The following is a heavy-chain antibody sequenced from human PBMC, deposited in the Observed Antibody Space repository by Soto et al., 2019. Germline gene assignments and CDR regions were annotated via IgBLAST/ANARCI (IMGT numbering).Heavy chain of an antibody. J-gene: IGHJ4*02. V-gene: IGHV3-23*01. D-gene: IGHD1-20*01. CDR2: ISANDVGT. Sequence: RLACEASGFTLRNYAMTLVRQAPGKGLEWVSLISANDVGTYYAESVKTRFTISTDQSRNTVYLQMDSLRADDTAIYYCAKAKNDYNWDNRPPFDYWGQGTLVTVSS. CDR3: AKAKNDYNWDNRPPFDY. CDR1: GFTLRNYA.